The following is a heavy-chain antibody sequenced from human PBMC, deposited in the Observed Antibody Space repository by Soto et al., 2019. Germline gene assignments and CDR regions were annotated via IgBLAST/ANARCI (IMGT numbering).Heavy chain of an antibody. Sequence: QVQLQESGPGLVKPSGTLSLTCTVSGASISSSNWWSWVRQPPGKGLEWIGEVYHSGSTKYNPSHKSRVTESVDKSKNQLTLNLSSLTAADTAVDFWASGNNYSRFDPGGQGTQVPVST. J-gene: IGHJ5*02. CDR2: VYHSGST. V-gene: IGHV4-4*02. D-gene: IGHD4-4*01. CDR1: GASISSSNW. CDR3: ASGNNYSRFDP.